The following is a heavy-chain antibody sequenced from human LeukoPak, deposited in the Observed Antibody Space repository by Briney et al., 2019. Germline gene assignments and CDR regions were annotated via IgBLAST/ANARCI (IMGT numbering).Heavy chain of an antibody. CDR1: GFTFSSYA. D-gene: IGHD3-9*01. Sequence: GGSLRLSCAASGFTFSSYAMHWVRQAPGKGLEWVAVISYDGSNKYYADSVKGRFTISRDNFKNTLYLQMNSLRAEDTAVYYCARDYDILTGYYPGDYWGQGTLVTVSS. CDR2: ISYDGSNK. J-gene: IGHJ4*02. V-gene: IGHV3-30-3*01. CDR3: ARDYDILTGYYPGDY.